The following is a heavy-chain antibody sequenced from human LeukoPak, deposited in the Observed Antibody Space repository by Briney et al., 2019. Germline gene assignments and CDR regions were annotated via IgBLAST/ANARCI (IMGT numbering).Heavy chain of an antibody. CDR3: ARLYQGKRPPDY. Sequence: SETLSLTCTVSGDSIFSTTYYWGWIRQPPGKGLEWIGSIFHSGSTYYNPSLKSRLTISVDTSKNQLSLRLRSVTAADTAVYYCARLYQGKRPPDYWGQGTLVTISS. D-gene: IGHD6-25*01. CDR1: GDSIFSTTYY. V-gene: IGHV4-39*01. CDR2: IFHSGST. J-gene: IGHJ4*02.